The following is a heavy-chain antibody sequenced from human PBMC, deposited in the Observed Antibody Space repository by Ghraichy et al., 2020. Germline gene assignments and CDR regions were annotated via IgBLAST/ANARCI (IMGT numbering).Heavy chain of an antibody. CDR1: GYTFTSYA. D-gene: IGHD2-15*01. CDR3: ARDPGRYCSGGSCYGMDV. Sequence: ASVKVSCKASGYTFTSYAMHWVRQAPGQRLEWMGWINAGNGNTKYSQKFQGRVTITRDTSASTAYMELSSLRSEDTAVYYCARDPGRYCSGGSCYGMDVWGQGTTVTVSS. J-gene: IGHJ6*02. V-gene: IGHV1-3*01. CDR2: INAGNGNT.